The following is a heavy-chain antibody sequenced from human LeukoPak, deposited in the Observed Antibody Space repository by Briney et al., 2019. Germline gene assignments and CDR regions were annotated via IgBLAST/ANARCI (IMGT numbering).Heavy chain of an antibody. CDR3: ARGEFAWIQGSYGMNV. Sequence: PGGSLRLSCAASGFTFSSYSMNWVRQAPGKGPEWVANIKQDGSVKYYVDSVKGRFTISRDNAKNALYLQVNSLRPEDTAVYYCARGEFAWIQGSYGMNVWGQGTTVTVSS. CDR1: GFTFSSYS. CDR2: IKQDGSVK. D-gene: IGHD5-18*01. J-gene: IGHJ6*02. V-gene: IGHV3-7*01.